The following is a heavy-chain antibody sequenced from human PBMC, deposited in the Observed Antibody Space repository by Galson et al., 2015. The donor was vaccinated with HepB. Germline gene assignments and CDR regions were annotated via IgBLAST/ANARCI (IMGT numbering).Heavy chain of an antibody. D-gene: IGHD4-17*01. V-gene: IGHV3-21*01. CDR3: ARVNGDYLYYGMDV. CDR2: ISSSSTYI. CDR1: GYTFTSYD. J-gene: IGHJ6*02. Sequence: SCKASGYTFTSYDINWVRQAPGKGLEWVSSISSSSTYINYADSVKGRFTIYRDNAKNSLYLQMDSLRAEDTAVYYCARVNGDYLYYGMDVWGQGTTVTVSS.